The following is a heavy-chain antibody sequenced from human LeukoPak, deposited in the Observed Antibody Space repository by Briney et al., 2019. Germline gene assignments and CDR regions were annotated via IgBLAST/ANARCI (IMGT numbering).Heavy chain of an antibody. CDR1: GFTVSSNY. V-gene: IGHV3-53*01. D-gene: IGHD3-16*01. CDR2: IYSGGST. Sequence: GGSLRLSCAASGFTVSSNYMSWVRQAPGKGLEWVSVIYSGGSTYYADSVKGRFTISRGNSKNTLYLQMNSLRAEDTAVYYCARGRGGLYGMDVWGQGTTVTVSS. CDR3: ARGRGGLYGMDV. J-gene: IGHJ6*02.